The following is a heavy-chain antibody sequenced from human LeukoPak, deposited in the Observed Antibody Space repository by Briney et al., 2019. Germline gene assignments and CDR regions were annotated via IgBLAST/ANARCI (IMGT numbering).Heavy chain of an antibody. CDR3: ARARGYYCGSTSCPRPEVHNWFDP. Sequence: PSETLSLTSAVYGGSFSGYYWSWIRQPPGKGLEWIGEINHSGSTNYNPSLKSRVTISIDTSKNQFSLKLRSVPAADTAVYYCARARGYYCGSTSCPRPEVHNWFDPWGQGTLVTVSS. J-gene: IGHJ5*02. V-gene: IGHV4-34*01. CDR1: GGSFSGYY. D-gene: IGHD2-2*01. CDR2: INHSGST.